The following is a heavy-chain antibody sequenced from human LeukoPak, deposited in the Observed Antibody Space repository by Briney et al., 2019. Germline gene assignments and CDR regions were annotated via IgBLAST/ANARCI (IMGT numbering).Heavy chain of an antibody. D-gene: IGHD6-13*01. CDR2: IYYSGST. V-gene: IGHV4-61*03. CDR1: GGSVSSGNSY. J-gene: IGHJ6*02. Sequence: SETLSLTCTVSGGSVSSGNSYWSWIRQTPGKGLEWIGYIYYSGSTEYNPSLKSRVTISVDTSKNHFSLRLSSVTAADTAVYYCARVPTAAGTYYYDFHGLDVWGQGTTVTVSS. CDR3: ARVPTAAGTYYYDFHGLDV.